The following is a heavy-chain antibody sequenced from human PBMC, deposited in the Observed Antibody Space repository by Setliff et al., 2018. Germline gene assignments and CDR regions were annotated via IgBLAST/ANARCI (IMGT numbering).Heavy chain of an antibody. CDR3: ARNRLVDY. J-gene: IGHJ4*02. CDR2: IWYDGSNK. CDR1: GFTFSSYA. D-gene: IGHD6-6*01. V-gene: IGHV3-33*08. Sequence: PGGSLRLSCAASGFTFSSYAMHWVRQAPGKGLEWVAVIWYDGSNKYYADSVKGRFTISRDNAKNSLYLQMNSLRAEDTAVYYCARNRLVDYWGQGTLVTVSS.